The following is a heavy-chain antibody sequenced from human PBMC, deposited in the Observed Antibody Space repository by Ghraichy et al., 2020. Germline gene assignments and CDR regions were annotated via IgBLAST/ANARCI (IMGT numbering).Heavy chain of an antibody. CDR2: ISSNGGST. CDR1: GFTFSSYA. Sequence: SCSASGFTFSSYAMHWVRQAPGKGLEYVSDISSNGGSTYYADSVKGRFTISRDNSKNTLYLQMSSLRAEDTAVYYCVTDRTGGNWGSGWYFDLWGRGTLVTVSS. D-gene: IGHD7-27*01. CDR3: VTDRTGGNWGSGWYFDL. V-gene: IGHV3-64D*06. J-gene: IGHJ2*01.